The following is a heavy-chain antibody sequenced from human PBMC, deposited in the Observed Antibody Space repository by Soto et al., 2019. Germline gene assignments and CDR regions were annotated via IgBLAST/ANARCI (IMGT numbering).Heavy chain of an antibody. Sequence: QVQLVQSGAEVKKPGASVKVSCKASGYTFTGYFMHWVRQAPGQGLEWMGWINPNSGATKYAQKFQGRVTLSRDTSMSTAYGGWGGLRSHARRVYYWPGGGATILPPPPWARGPLVTVS. V-gene: IGHV1-2*02. CDR3: PGGGATILPPPP. CDR1: GYTFTGYF. CDR2: INPNSGAT. J-gene: IGHJ5*02. D-gene: IGHD2-21*01.